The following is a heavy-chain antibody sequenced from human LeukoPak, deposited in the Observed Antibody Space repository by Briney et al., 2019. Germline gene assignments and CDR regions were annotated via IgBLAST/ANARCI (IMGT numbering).Heavy chain of an antibody. CDR1: GGSISSYY. CDR3: ARAGYSSSWYDY. Sequence: SETLSLTCTVSGGSISSYYWSWIRPPPGKGLEWIGYIYYGGSTNYNPSLKSRVTISVDTSKNQFSLKLSSVTAADTAVYYCARAGYSSSWYDYWGQGTLVTVSS. CDR2: IYYGGST. D-gene: IGHD6-13*01. V-gene: IGHV4-59*01. J-gene: IGHJ4*02.